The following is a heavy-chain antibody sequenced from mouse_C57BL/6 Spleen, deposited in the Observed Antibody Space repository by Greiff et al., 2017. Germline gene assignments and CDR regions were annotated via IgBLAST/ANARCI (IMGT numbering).Heavy chain of an antibody. Sequence: QVQLQQPGAELVRPGSSVKLSCKASGCTFTSYWMHWVKQRPIQGLEWIGNIDPSDSETHYNQKFKDKATLTVDKSSSTAYMQLSSLTSEDSAVYYCARNSTYDYYAMDYWGQGTSVTVSS. D-gene: IGHD2-1*01. J-gene: IGHJ4*01. V-gene: IGHV1-52*01. CDR1: GCTFTSYW. CDR3: ARNSTYDYYAMDY. CDR2: IDPSDSET.